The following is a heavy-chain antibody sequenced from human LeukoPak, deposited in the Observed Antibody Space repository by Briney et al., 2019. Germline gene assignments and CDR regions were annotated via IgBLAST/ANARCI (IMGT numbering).Heavy chain of an antibody. J-gene: IGHJ3*02. CDR2: ISAYNGNT. CDR3: ARVWEVVAAASTMPQDAFDI. CDR1: GYTFTSYG. Sequence: ASVKVSCKASGYTFTSYGISWVRQAPGQGLEWMGWISAYNGNTNYAQKLQGRVTMTTDTSTSTAYMELRSLRSDDTAVYYCARVWEVVAAASTMPQDAFDIWGQGTMVTVSS. V-gene: IGHV1-18*01. D-gene: IGHD6-13*01.